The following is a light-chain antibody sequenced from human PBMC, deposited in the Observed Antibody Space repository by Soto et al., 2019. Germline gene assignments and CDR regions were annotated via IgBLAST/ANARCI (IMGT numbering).Light chain of an antibody. CDR1: QSVRSSY. V-gene: IGKV3-20*01. J-gene: IGKJ4*01. Sequence: EIVLTQSPGTLSLSPGERATLSCRASQSVRSSYLAWYQQKPGQTPRLLIYGISIRATGIPDRFSGSGSGTDFTLTVSRLEPEDFAVYYCPQYGSSPLTFGGVTKVEIK. CDR2: GIS. CDR3: PQYGSSPLT.